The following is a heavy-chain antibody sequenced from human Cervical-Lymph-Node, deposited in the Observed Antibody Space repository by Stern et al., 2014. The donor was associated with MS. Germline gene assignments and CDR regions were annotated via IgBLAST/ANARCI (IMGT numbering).Heavy chain of an antibody. CDR3: ARDRRGWLAADY. CDR1: GFTFSSYS. J-gene: IGHJ4*02. Sequence: VQLVESGGNLVQPGGSLSLSCTASGFTFSSYSMNWVRKAPGKGLEWVSSISRSSNTSSYADSVKGRFTISRDNANNSLYLQMNSLRADDTAVYYCARDRRGWLAADYWGQGALVTVSS. V-gene: IGHV3-48*01. CDR2: ISRSSNTS. D-gene: IGHD6-19*01.